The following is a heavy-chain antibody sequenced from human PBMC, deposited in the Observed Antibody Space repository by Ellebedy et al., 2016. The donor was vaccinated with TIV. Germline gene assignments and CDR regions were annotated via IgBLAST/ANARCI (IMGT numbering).Heavy chain of an antibody. J-gene: IGHJ6*02. V-gene: IGHV1-69*13. D-gene: IGHD4-23*01. Sequence: ASVKVSCKASGYTFTSYGISWVRQAPGQGLEWMGGIIPIFGTANYAQKFQGRVTITADESTSTAYMELSSLRSEDTAVYYCARWRYGGNPNFNDYYYYGMDVWGQGTTVTVSS. CDR2: IIPIFGTA. CDR1: GYTFTSYG. CDR3: ARWRYGGNPNFNDYYYYGMDV.